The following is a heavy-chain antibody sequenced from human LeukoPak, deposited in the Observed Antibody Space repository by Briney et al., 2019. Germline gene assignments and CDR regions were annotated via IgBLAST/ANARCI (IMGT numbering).Heavy chain of an antibody. CDR1: GGSFSGYY. CDR2: INHSGST. V-gene: IGHV4-34*01. J-gene: IGHJ3*02. CDR3: ARAQPYSSGWYDAFDI. D-gene: IGHD6-19*01. Sequence: SETLSPTCAVYGGSFSGYYWSWIRQPPGKGLEWSGEINHSGSTNYNPSLKSRVTISVDTSKNQFSLKLSSVTAADTAVYYCARAQPYSSGWYDAFDIWGQGTMVTVSS.